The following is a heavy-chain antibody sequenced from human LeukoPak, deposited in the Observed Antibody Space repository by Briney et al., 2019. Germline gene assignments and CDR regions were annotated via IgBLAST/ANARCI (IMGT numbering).Heavy chain of an antibody. CDR1: GYTFTSYD. J-gene: IGHJ6*02. V-gene: IGHV1-18*01. CDR3: ARVPSAPDDSSSWYWTYYYYGMDV. CDR2: ISAYNGNT. Sequence: ASVKVSCKASGYTFTSYDINWVRQATGQGLEWMGWISAYNGNTNYAQKLQGRVTMTTDTSTSTAYMELRSLRSDDTAVYYCARVPSAPDDSSSWYWTYYYYGMDVWGQGTTVTVSS. D-gene: IGHD6-13*01.